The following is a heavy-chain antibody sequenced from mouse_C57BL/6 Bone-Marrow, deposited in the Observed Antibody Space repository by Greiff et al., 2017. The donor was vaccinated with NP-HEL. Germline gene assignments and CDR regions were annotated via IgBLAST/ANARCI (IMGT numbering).Heavy chain of an antibody. V-gene: IGHV1-59*01. CDR3: ARRVGFYDGYYDWYFDV. CDR1: GYTFTSYW. Sequence: QVQLQQPGAELVRPGTSVKLSCKASGYTFTSYWMHWVKQRPGQGLEWIGVIDPSDSYTNYNQKFKGKATLTVDTSSRTAYMQLSSLTSEESAVYYCARRVGFYDGYYDWYFDVWGTGTTVTVSS. D-gene: IGHD2-3*01. CDR2: IDPSDSYT. J-gene: IGHJ1*03.